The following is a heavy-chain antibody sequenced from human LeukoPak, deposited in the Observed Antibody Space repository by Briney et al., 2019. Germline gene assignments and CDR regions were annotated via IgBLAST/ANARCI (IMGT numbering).Heavy chain of an antibody. J-gene: IGHJ5*02. Sequence: VASVKVSCKASGGTFSSYAISWVRQAPGQGLEWMGGIIPIFGTANYAQKFQGRVTITADESTSTAYMELSSLRSEDTAVYYCARDHTAWFDPWGQGTLVTVSS. CDR2: IIPIFGTA. CDR1: GGTFSSYA. V-gene: IGHV1-69*13. CDR3: ARDHTAWFDP. D-gene: IGHD2-21*02.